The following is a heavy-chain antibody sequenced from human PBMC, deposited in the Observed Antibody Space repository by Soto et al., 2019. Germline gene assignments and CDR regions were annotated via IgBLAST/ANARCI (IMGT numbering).Heavy chain of an antibody. CDR1: SGSISSSNW. V-gene: IGHV4-4*02. CDR3: ARCRGYGDYKDAFDI. D-gene: IGHD4-17*01. CDR2: IYHSGST. Sequence: QVQLQESGPGLVKPSGTLSLTCAVSSGSISSSNWWSWVRQPPGKGLEWIGEIYHSGSTNYNPSPKSRVTISVDKSKNQFSLKLSSVTAADTAVYYCARCRGYGDYKDAFDIWGQGTMVTVSS. J-gene: IGHJ3*02.